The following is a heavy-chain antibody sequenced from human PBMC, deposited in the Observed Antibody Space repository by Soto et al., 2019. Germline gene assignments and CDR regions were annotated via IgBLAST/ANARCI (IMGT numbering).Heavy chain of an antibody. Sequence: QITLKESGHTLVKPTQTLTLTCTFSGFSLTTRGVGVGWIRQPPGKALECLALIYWDDDKRYSPSLQSRLSITKDTSKNQVVLTMTNVDPMDTATYYCAHIPNYYQYDWFDPWGQGTLVSVSS. D-gene: IGHD3-16*01. V-gene: IGHV2-5*02. CDR3: AHIPNYYQYDWFDP. CDR2: IYWDDDK. CDR1: GFSLTTRGVG. J-gene: IGHJ5*02.